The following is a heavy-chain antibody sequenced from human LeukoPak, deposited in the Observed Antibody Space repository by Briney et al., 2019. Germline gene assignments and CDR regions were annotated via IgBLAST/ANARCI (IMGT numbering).Heavy chain of an antibody. CDR1: GASIKNYY. V-gene: IGHV4-59*12. CDR3: ARDTGGRGRLDAFDI. CDR2: IYYAGSS. D-gene: IGHD3-10*01. Sequence: SETLSLTCTVSGASIKNYYWSWIRQPPGKGLEWIANIYYAGSSNYNPSLKSRVSVSIDASKNHLSLKLTSVTAADTAIYYCARDTGGRGRLDAFDIWGQGTMVTVSS. J-gene: IGHJ3*02.